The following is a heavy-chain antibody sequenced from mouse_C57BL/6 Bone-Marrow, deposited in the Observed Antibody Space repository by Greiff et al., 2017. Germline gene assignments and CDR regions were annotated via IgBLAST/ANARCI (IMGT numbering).Heavy chain of an antibody. CDR1: GFTFSDYG. J-gene: IGHJ4*01. V-gene: IGHV5-15*04. Sequence: EVQRVESGGGLVQPGGSLKLSCAASGFTFSDYGMAWVRQAPRKGPEWVAFISNLAYSIYYADTVTGRFTISRENAKNTLYLEMSSLRSEDTAMYYCARRGYAMDDWGQGTSVTVSS. CDR2: ISNLAYSI. CDR3: ARRGYAMDD.